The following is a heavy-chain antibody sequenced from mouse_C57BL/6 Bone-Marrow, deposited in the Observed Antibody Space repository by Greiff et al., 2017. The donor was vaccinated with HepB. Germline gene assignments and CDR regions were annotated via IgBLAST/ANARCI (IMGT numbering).Heavy chain of an antibody. CDR2: ISDGGSYT. Sequence: EVQVVESAGGLVKPGGSLKLSCAASGFTFSSYAMSWVRQTPEKRLEWVATISDGGSYTYYPDNVKGRFTISRDNAKNNLYLQMSHLKSGDTAMYYCARGLLPFDYWGQGTTLTVSS. J-gene: IGHJ2*01. CDR3: ARGLLPFDY. D-gene: IGHD1-1*01. V-gene: IGHV5-4*01. CDR1: GFTFSSYA.